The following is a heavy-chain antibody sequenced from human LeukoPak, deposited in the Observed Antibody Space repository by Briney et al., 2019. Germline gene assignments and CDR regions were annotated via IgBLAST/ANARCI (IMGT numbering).Heavy chain of an antibody. CDR2: ISSSSSYT. V-gene: IGHV3-11*05. D-gene: IGHD6-19*01. CDR3: ARDLSVAGTIDY. J-gene: IGHJ4*02. Sequence: PGGSLRLSCAASGFTFSDYYMSWIRQAPGKGLEWVSYISSSSSYTNYADSVKGRFTISRDNAKNSLRLQMNSLRAEDTAVYYCARDLSVAGTIDYWGQGTLVTVSS. CDR1: GFTFSDYY.